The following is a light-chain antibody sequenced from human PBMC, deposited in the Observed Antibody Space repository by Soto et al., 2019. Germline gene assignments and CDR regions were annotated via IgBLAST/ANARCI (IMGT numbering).Light chain of an antibody. V-gene: IGLV2-14*01. J-gene: IGLJ1*01. CDR3: SSYTISNTLPFV. CDR1: PRDVGGSNS. CDR2: EAT. Sequence: QSVLTQPASVSGSPGQPITISCTGTPRDVGGSNSVSWYQQYPGKSPKLSISEATHRPCGVSNRFSGSKSGNTASLTISGLQAEDEADYYCSSYTISNTLPFVFGTGTKVTVL.